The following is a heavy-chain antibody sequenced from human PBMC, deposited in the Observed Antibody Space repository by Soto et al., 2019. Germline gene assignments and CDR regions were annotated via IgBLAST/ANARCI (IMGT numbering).Heavy chain of an antibody. CDR3: ARDPVVVPAARYYYYMDV. CDR1: GGTFGSYT. J-gene: IGHJ6*03. CDR2: IIPILGIA. D-gene: IGHD2-2*01. V-gene: IGHV1-69*04. Sequence: SVKVSCKASGGTFGSYTISWVRQAPGQGLEWMGRIIPILGIANYAQKFQGRVTITADKSTSTAYMELSSLRSEDTAVYYCARDPVVVPAARYYYYMDVWGKGTTVTVSS.